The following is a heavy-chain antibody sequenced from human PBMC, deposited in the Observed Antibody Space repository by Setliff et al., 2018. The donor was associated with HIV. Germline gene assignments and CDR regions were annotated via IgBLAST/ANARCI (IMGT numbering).Heavy chain of an antibody. CDR3: AHIVRSGWYPGDMDV. D-gene: IGHD6-19*01. V-gene: IGHV2-5*02. CDR1: GFSLSTSGVG. Sequence: SGPTLVNPTQTLTLTCTFSGFSLSTSGVGVGWIRQPPGKALEWLAVIYWDDDKRYSPSLKSRVTITKDTSKNQVVLTMTDMDPMDTATYYCAHIVRSGWYPGDMDVWGQGTPVTVSS. CDR2: IYWDDDK. J-gene: IGHJ6*02.